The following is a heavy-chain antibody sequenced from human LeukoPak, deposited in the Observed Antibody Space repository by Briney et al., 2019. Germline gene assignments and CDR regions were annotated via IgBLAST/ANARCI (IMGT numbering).Heavy chain of an antibody. CDR3: ARWAVAGTGIDY. J-gene: IGHJ4*02. CDR1: GYTFTGYY. CDR2: INPNSGGT. D-gene: IGHD6-19*01. V-gene: IGHV1-2*02. Sequence: ASVKVSCKASGYTFTGYYMHWVRQAPGRGLEWMGWINPNSGGTNYAQKFQGRVTMTRDTSISTAYMELSRLRSDDTAVYYCARWAVAGTGIDYWGQGTMVTVSS.